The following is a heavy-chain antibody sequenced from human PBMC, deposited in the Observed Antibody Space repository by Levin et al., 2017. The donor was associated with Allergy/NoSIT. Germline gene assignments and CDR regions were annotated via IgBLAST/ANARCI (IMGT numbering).Heavy chain of an antibody. D-gene: IGHD6-13*01. CDR1: GFTFSSYV. Sequence: GESLKISCAASGFTFSSYVISWVRQAPGKGLEWVSAISGSGDNTYYVDSVKGRFAISRDNSKNTLYLQMSSLRAEDTAVYYCAKDGYSTNRPYWFDPWGQGTLVTVSS. CDR2: ISGSGDNT. V-gene: IGHV3-23*01. J-gene: IGHJ5*02. CDR3: AKDGYSTNRPYWFDP.